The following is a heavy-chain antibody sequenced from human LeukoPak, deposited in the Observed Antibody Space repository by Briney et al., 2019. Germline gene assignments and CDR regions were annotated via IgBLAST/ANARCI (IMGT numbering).Heavy chain of an antibody. Sequence: SETLSLTCTVSGGSISSSSYNWGWIRQPPGKGLEWIGSIYYSGSTYYNPSLKSRVTISVDTSKNQFSLKLSSVTAADTAVYYCARLEEAAAGTRGGYYFDYWGQGTLVTVSS. J-gene: IGHJ4*02. CDR3: ARLEEAAAGTRGGYYFDY. CDR1: GGSISSSSYN. V-gene: IGHV4-39*01. CDR2: IYYSGST. D-gene: IGHD6-13*01.